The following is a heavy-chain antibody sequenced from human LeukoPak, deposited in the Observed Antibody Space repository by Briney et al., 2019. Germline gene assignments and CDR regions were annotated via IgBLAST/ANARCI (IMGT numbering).Heavy chain of an antibody. V-gene: IGHV4-59*08. CDR1: GGSISSYY. Sequence: SETLSLTCTVSGGSISSYYWSWIRQPPGKGLEWIGYIYYSGSTNYNPSLKSRVTISVDTSKNQLSLKLSSVTAADTAVYYCARLSYPNSSGYPDYWGQGTLVTVSS. CDR3: ARLSYPNSSGYPDY. J-gene: IGHJ4*02. D-gene: IGHD3-22*01. CDR2: IYYSGST.